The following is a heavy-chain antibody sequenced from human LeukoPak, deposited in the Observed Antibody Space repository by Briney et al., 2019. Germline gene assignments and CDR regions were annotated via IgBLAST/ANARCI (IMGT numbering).Heavy chain of an antibody. V-gene: IGHV3-7*01. Sequence: PGGSLRLSCAASGFTFSRYWMTWVRQAPGKGLEWVANIKQDGSEKYYVDSVKGRFTISRDNSKNTLYLQMNSLRAEDTAVYYCAKDRDYYDSWYYFDYWGQGTLVTVSS. CDR3: AKDRDYYDSWYYFDY. CDR1: GFTFSRYW. CDR2: IKQDGSEK. D-gene: IGHD3-22*01. J-gene: IGHJ4*02.